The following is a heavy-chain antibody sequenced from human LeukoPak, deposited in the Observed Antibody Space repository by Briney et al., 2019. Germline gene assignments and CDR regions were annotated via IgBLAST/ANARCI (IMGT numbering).Heavy chain of an antibody. CDR2: INAGKGNT. Sequence: ASVKVSCKASGYTFTTYTIHWVRQAPGQRLEWMGWINAGKGNTKYSQKFQGRVTITRDTSASTAYMELSSLRSEDTAVFYCARESWHYGTDAFDVWGQGTMVTVSS. J-gene: IGHJ3*01. D-gene: IGHD1-7*01. CDR3: ARESWHYGTDAFDV. CDR1: GYTFTTYT. V-gene: IGHV1-3*01.